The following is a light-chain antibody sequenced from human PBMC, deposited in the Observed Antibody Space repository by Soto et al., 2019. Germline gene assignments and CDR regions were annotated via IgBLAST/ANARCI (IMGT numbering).Light chain of an antibody. CDR1: RMLTSY. Sequence: EIVLTQSPATLSLSPGERATPPSRPSRMLTSYLAWYQQKPGQAPRLLIYDASNRATAIPARFSGSGSGTDFTLTISSLEPEDFAVYYCQQRSNWPITFGPGTKVEIK. V-gene: IGKV3-11*01. CDR2: DAS. CDR3: QQRSNWPIT. J-gene: IGKJ3*01.